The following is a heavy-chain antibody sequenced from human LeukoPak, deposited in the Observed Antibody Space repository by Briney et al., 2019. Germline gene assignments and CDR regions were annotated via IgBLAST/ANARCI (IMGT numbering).Heavy chain of an antibody. D-gene: IGHD3-16*01. J-gene: IGHJ4*02. V-gene: IGHV3-23*01. CDR2: ISGSGGST. Sequence: GGSLRLSCAASGFTFSSYAMSWVRQAPGKGLEWVSAISGSGGSTYYADSVKGRLTISRDNSKNTLYLQMNSLRAEDTAVYYCAKDFQFTPPLLGFDYWGQGTLVTVSS. CDR3: AKDFQFTPPLLGFDY. CDR1: GFTFSSYA.